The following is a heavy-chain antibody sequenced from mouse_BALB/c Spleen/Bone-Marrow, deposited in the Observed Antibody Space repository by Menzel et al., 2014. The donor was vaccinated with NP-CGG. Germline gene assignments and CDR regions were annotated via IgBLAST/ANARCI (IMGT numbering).Heavy chain of an antibody. J-gene: IGHJ3*01. CDR1: GYSFTSCW. V-gene: IGHV1S126*01. CDR2: IDPSDSET. Sequence: VQLVESGPQLVRPGASVKISCKASGYSFTSCWMHWVKQRPGQGLEWIGMIDPSDSETRLNQKFKDKATLTVDKSSSTAYMQLSSPTSEDSAVYYCASPSDGNPFAYWGQGTLVTVSA. CDR3: ASPSDGNPFAY. D-gene: IGHD2-1*01.